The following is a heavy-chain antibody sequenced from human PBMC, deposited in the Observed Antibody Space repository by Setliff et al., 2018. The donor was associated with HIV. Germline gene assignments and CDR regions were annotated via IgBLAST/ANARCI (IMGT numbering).Heavy chain of an antibody. D-gene: IGHD2-15*01. CDR1: GGTFSSYV. CDR3: ALPYCGGGNCWSSASLPPAGWFDP. Sequence: VQVSCKASGGTFSSYVISWVRQAPGQGPEWMGGIIPMYGVANYAQKFQGRVTITTDESTSTAYMELSSLRSEDTAVYYCALPYCGGGNCWSSASLPPAGWFDPWGQGTLVTVSS. CDR2: IIPMYGVA. V-gene: IGHV1-69*05. J-gene: IGHJ5*02.